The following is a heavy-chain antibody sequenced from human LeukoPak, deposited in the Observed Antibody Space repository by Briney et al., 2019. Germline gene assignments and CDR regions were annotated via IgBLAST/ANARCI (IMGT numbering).Heavy chain of an antibody. CDR1: GGTFSSYA. CDR3: ARDSGAYCGGDCYYNWFDP. Sequence: SVEVSCKASGGTFSSYAISWGRPAPGQGVEGMGGIIPIFGTANYAQKFQGRVTITADESTSTAYMELSSLRSEDTAVYYCARDSGAYCGGDCYYNWFDPWGQGTLVTVSS. D-gene: IGHD2-21*01. CDR2: IIPIFGTA. J-gene: IGHJ5*02. V-gene: IGHV1-69*13.